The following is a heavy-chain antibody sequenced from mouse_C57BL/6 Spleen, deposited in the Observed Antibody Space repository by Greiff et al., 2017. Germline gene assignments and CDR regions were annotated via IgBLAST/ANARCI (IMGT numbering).Heavy chain of an antibody. CDR1: GYTFTSYW. V-gene: IGHV1-55*01. Sequence: QVQLQQPGAELVKPGASVKMSCKASGYTFTSYWITWVKQRPGQGLEWIGDIYPGSGSTNYTEKFKSKATLTVDTSSSTAYMQLSSLASEDSAVYYCAREGDYSAMDYWGQGTSVTVSS. CDR2: IYPGSGST. CDR3: AREGDYSAMDY. J-gene: IGHJ4*01.